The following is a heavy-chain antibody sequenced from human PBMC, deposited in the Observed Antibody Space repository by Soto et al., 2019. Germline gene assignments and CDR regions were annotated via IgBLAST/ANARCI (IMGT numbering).Heavy chain of an antibody. CDR1: GYTFTKFG. J-gene: IGHJ6*02. CDR2: VSGYNGET. V-gene: IGHV1-18*01. Sequence: QVQLVQSGAEVKKPGASVKVSCKASGYTFTKFGISWVRQAPGQGLEWMGWVSGYNGETSYAQSLQXXXTXXTDTSTTTAYMELRSLRSDDTAVFYCAREGLGIYYYNGMDVWGQGTTVTVSS. CDR3: AREGLGIYYYNGMDV. D-gene: IGHD6-19*01.